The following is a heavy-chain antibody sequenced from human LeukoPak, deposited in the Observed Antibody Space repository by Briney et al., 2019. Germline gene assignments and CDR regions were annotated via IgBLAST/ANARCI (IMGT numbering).Heavy chain of an antibody. CDR2: INKDGGEK. J-gene: IGHJ4*02. V-gene: IGHV3-7*03. CDR3: VKDSPPRYSGSPPAY. D-gene: IGHD1-26*01. CDR1: GFTFSSYW. Sequence: GGSLRLSCAASGFTFSSYWMSWVRQAPGKGLEWVANINKDGGEKYYVDSVKGRFTISRDNAKNSLYLQMNSLRVDDTAVYCCVKDSPPRYSGSPPAYWGQGTLVTVSS.